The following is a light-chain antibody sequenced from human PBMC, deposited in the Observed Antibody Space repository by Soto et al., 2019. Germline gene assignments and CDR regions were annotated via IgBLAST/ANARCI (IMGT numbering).Light chain of an antibody. CDR1: QTVERW. CDR2: DVS. CDR3: QQYNSYS. V-gene: IGKV1-5*01. J-gene: IGKJ4*01. Sequence: DIQMTQSPSTLSASVGDRVTITCRASQTVERWLAWYQQKPGKAPNLVISDVSSLERGVPSRFSGSGSGTEFTLTISSLQPDDFATYYCQQYNSYSFGGGTKVDIK.